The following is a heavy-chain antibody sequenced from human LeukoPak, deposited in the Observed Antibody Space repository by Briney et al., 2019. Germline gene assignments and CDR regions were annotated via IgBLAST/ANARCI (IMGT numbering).Heavy chain of an antibody. J-gene: IGHJ4*02. CDR1: GGSISSGGYY. CDR2: IYYTGST. D-gene: IGHD6-19*01. CDR3: ARVRSSGWLSVDY. Sequence: SQTLSLTCTVSGGSISSGGYYWSRIRQPPGKGLEWIGYIYYTGSTSYNPSLKSRVTISVDTSKNQFSLKLSSVTAADTAVYYCARVRSSGWLSVDYWGQGTLVTVST. V-gene: IGHV4-61*08.